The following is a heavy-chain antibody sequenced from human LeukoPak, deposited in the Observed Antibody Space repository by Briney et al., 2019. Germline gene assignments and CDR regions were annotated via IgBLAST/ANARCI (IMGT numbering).Heavy chain of an antibody. CDR2: ISTAITTT. D-gene: IGHD2-2*01. J-gene: IGHJ4*02. CDR1: GFPFSNNP. CDR3: ARDGGKGYEIDY. V-gene: IGHV3-48*01. Sequence: QPGGSLRLSCVVSGFPFSNNPMNWVRQAPGKGLEWVSYISTAITTTSYAESVKGRFTISRDNAKNSLYLQINSLRVEDTALYYCARDGGKGYEIDYWGQGTLVTVSS.